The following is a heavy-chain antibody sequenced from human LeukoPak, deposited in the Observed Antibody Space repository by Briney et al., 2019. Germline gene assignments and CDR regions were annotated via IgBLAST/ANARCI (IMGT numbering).Heavy chain of an antibody. V-gene: IGHV4-4*09. CDR1: GGSISSYY. J-gene: IGHJ5*02. D-gene: IGHD3-10*01. Sequence: PSETLSLTCTVSGGSISSYYWSWIRQPPGKGLEWIGYIYTSGSTNYNPSLKSRVTMSVDTSKNQFSLKLSSVTAADTAVYYCARDRHMVRGVSDNNWFDPWGQGTLVTVSS. CDR3: ARDRHMVRGVSDNNWFDP. CDR2: IYTSGST.